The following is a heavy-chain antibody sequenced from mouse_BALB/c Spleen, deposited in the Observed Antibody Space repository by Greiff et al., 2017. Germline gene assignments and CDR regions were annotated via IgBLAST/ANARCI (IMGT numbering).Heavy chain of an antibody. Sequence: EVQLQQSGAELVRPGALVKLSCKASGFNIKDYYMHWVKQRPEQGLEWIGWIDPENGNTIYDPKFQGKASITADTSSNTAYLQLSSLTSEDTAVYYCARSKLLRGGRHFDYWGQGTTLTVSS. CDR1: GFNIKDYY. J-gene: IGHJ2*01. CDR3: ARSKLLRGGRHFDY. CDR2: IDPENGNT. V-gene: IGHV14-1*02. D-gene: IGHD1-1*01.